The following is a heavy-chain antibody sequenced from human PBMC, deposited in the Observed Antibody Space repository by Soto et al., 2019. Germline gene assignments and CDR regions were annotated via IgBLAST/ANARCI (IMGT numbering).Heavy chain of an antibody. Sequence: GGSLRLSCAASGFTFSSYAMHWVRQAPGKGLEWVAVISYDGSNKYYADSVKGRFTISRDNSKNTLYLQMNSLRAEDTAVYYCAREGGYYYDSSGLEFDYWGQGTLVTVSS. CDR3: AREGGYYYDSSGLEFDY. CDR2: ISYDGSNK. D-gene: IGHD3-22*01. CDR1: GFTFSSYA. J-gene: IGHJ4*02. V-gene: IGHV3-30-3*01.